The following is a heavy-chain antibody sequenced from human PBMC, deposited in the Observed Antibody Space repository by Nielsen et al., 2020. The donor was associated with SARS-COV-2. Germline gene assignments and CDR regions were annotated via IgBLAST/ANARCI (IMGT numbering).Heavy chain of an antibody. D-gene: IGHD3-10*01. J-gene: IGHJ4*02. V-gene: IGHV3-9*01. CDR1: GFTFSSYA. CDR2: ISWNSGSI. Sequence: SLKISCAASGFTFSSYAMSWVRQAPGKGLEWVSGISWNSGSIGYADSVKGRFTISRDNAKNSLYLQMNSLRAEDTALYYCAKSVRSGSYDYFDYWGQGTLVTVSS. CDR3: AKSVRSGSYDYFDY.